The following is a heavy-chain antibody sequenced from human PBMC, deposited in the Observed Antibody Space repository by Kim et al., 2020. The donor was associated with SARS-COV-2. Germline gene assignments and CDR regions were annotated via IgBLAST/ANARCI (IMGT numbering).Heavy chain of an antibody. J-gene: IGHJ4*02. V-gene: IGHV3-66*01. CDR3: ARVRVLITSYFDY. CDR2: IYSGDNT. D-gene: IGHD3-22*01. CDR1: GFTVSTNY. Sequence: GGSLRLSCAASGFTVSTNYMTWVRQAPGKGLEWVSIIYSGDNTYYADSVKGRFTISRDNSKNTLYLQMNSLRADDRAVYYCARVRVLITSYFDYWGQGTLVTVSS.